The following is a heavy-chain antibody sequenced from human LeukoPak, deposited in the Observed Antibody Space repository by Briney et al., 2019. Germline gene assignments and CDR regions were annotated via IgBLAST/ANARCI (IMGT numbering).Heavy chain of an antibody. J-gene: IGHJ6*02. V-gene: IGHV4-38-2*02. CDR3: AREISGGYSYGYNYYGMDV. Sequence: SETLSLTCTVSGYSISSGYYWGWIRQPPGKGLEWIGSIYHSGSTYYNPSLKSRVTISVDTSKNQFSLKLSSVTAADTAVYYCAREISGGYSYGYNYYGMDVWGQGTTVTVSS. CDR2: IYHSGST. D-gene: IGHD5-18*01. CDR1: GYSISSGYY.